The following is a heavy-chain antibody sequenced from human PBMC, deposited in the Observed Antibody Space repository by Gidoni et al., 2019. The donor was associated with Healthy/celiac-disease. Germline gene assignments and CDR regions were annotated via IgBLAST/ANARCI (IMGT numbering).Heavy chain of an antibody. V-gene: IGHV3-9*01. J-gene: IGHJ4*02. CDR1: GFTFDDYA. D-gene: IGHD6-13*01. CDR3: AKDAGDSSSWFPGFFDY. Sequence: EVQLVESGGGLVQPGRSLRLSCAAPGFTFDDYAMHWVRPAPGKGLEWVSGISWNSGSIGNADSVKGRFTISRDNAKNSLYLQMNRLRAEDTALYYCAKDAGDSSSWFPGFFDYWGQGTLVTVSS. CDR2: ISWNSGSI.